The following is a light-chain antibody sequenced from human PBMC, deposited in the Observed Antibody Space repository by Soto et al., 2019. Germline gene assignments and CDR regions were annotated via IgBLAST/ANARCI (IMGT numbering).Light chain of an antibody. CDR2: LAS. J-gene: IGKJ5*01. Sequence: EIVLTQSPATLSSFPGDRVTLSCRASQYINTRLAWYQHRPGQAPRLLIYLASNRAAGVPARFSGSGSGTEFTLTINSLQSEDSAVYYCQQHNQWPITFGQGTRLEIK. CDR3: QQHNQWPIT. CDR1: QYINTR. V-gene: IGKV3D-15*01.